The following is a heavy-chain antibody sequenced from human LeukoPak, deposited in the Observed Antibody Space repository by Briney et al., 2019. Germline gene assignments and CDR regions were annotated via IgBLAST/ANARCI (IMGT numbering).Heavy chain of an antibody. D-gene: IGHD3-10*01. CDR3: AKAGENYYGSGSYYKS. CDR1: GFTFSSYG. V-gene: IGHV3-30*18. Sequence: GRSLRLSCAASGFTFSSYGMHWVRQAPGKGLEWVAVISYDGSNKYYADSVKGRFTISRDNSKNTLYLQMNSLRAEDTAVYYCAKAGENYYGSGSYYKSWGQGTLVTVSS. CDR2: ISYDGSNK. J-gene: IGHJ4*02.